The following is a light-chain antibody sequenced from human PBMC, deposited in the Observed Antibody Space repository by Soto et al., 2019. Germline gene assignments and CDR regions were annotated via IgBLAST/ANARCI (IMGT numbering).Light chain of an antibody. CDR1: KLGDKY. CDR2: QDS. Sequence: SYELTQPPSVSASPGQTASITCSGDKLGDKYACWYQQKPGQSPVLVIYQDSKRPSGIPERFSGSNSGNTATLTISGTQAMDEADYYCQAWDSSPVVFGGGTKLTVL. V-gene: IGLV3-1*01. J-gene: IGLJ2*01. CDR3: QAWDSSPVV.